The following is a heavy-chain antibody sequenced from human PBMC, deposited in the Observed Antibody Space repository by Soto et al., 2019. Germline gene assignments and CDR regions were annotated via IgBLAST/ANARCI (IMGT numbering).Heavy chain of an antibody. CDR2: IIPIFGTA. D-gene: IGHD3-10*01. CDR1: GGTFSSYA. CDR3: AVDLGSREGYNGHD. V-gene: IGHV1-69*12. J-gene: IGHJ4*02. Sequence: QVQLVQSGAEVKKPGSSVKVSCKASGGTFSSYAISWVRQAPGQGLEWMGGIIPIFGTANYAQKFQGRVTITADGATSTANMELSGLSSEDTAVYYCAVDLGSREGYNGHDWGQGTLVTVSS.